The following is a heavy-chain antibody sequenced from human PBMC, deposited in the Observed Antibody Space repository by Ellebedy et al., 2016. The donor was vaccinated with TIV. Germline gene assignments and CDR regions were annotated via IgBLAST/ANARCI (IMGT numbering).Heavy chain of an antibody. V-gene: IGHV3-11*06. CDR3: TGAKSGTFFWDY. D-gene: IGHD1-26*01. CDR2: ISPSSSHT. Sequence: GESLKISCAASGFTFTDYYMSWVRQVPGKGPEWLSYISPSSSHTSYADSVKGRFTVSRDNVKNSVYLQMNSLRVEDTAVYYCTGAKSGTFFWDYWGQGTLVTVSS. J-gene: IGHJ4*02. CDR1: GFTFTDYY.